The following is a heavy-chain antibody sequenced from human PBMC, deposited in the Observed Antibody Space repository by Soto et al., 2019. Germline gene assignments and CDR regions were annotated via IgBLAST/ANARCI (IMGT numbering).Heavy chain of an antibody. CDR3: ARGVSDPSDAFDI. J-gene: IGHJ3*02. CDR2: IYSGGST. CDR1: GFTVSSNY. V-gene: IGHV3-53*04. D-gene: IGHD3-10*01. Sequence: GGSLRLSCAASGFTVSSNYMSWVRQAPGKGLEWVSVIYSGGSTYYADSVKGRFTISRHNSKTTLYLQMNSLRAEDTAVYYCARGVSDPSDAFDIWGQGTMVTVSS.